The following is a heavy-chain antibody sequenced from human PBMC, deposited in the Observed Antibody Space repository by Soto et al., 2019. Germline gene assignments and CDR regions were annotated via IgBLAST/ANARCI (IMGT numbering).Heavy chain of an antibody. Sequence: QVQLQESGPGLVKPSQTLSLTCTVSGNSISSGGYYWDWIRQPPGKGLEWIGYIFYSGNTYYNPCLKIRVTISIDPSKHKFSLRLTAVTAADTSVYYCSIDAQNYFDYWGQGTLVTVSS. J-gene: IGHJ4*02. CDR1: GNSISSGGYY. CDR3: SIDAQNYFDY. V-gene: IGHV4-31*03. CDR2: IFYSGNT.